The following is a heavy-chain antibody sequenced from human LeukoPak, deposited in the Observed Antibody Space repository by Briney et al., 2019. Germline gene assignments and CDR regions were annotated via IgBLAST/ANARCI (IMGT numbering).Heavy chain of an antibody. CDR3: ARGSPYYYDSSGYTFDY. CDR1: EYTFTAYY. J-gene: IGHJ4*02. CDR2: INLNSGAT. Sequence: GASVKVSCKASEYTFTAYYLHWVRLAPGQGLEWMGWINLNSGATDYAQKFQGRVTMTRDTSISTAYMELSRLRSDDTAVYYCARGSPYYYDSSGYTFDYWGQGTLVTVSS. V-gene: IGHV1-2*02. D-gene: IGHD3-22*01.